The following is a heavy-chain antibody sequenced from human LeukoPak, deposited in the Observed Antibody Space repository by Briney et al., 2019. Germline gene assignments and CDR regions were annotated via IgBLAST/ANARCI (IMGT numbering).Heavy chain of an antibody. CDR1: GFSVGTYE. CDR2: IGPGDRTL. D-gene: IGHD5-12*01. J-gene: IGHJ3*02. Sequence: GGSLRLSCAPSGFSVGTYEMNWVRQAPGKGLEWLSNIGPGDRTLYNADTVQGRFTISRDNAKDSVYLQMSSLRDEDTGVYYCAREGIAGPSGYDAFDIWGQGTVVTVSS. V-gene: IGHV3-48*03. CDR3: AREGIAGPSGYDAFDI.